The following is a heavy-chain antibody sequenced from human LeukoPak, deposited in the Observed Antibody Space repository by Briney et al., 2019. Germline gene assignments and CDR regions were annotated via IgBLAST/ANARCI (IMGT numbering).Heavy chain of an antibody. CDR2: ISYSGST. V-gene: IGHV4-61*08. CDR3: ARAWDY. CDR1: RGSISRSAYY. J-gene: IGHJ4*02. Sequence: IPSETLSLTCTVSRGSISRSAYYWGWIRQPPGKGLEWIGYISYSGSTNYNPSLKSRVTISVDTSKNQFSLKLNSVTAADTAVYYCARAWDYWGQGTLVTVSS.